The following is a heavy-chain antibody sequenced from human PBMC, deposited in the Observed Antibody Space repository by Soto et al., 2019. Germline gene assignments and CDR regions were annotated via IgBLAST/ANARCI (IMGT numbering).Heavy chain of an antibody. CDR3: AKDNAVGATWRYYYGMDV. Sequence: GSLRLSCAASGFTFSSYAMSWVRQAPGKGLEWVSAISGSGGTTYYADSVKGRFTISRDNSKNTLYVQMNYLRVEDTAVYYCAKDNAVGATWRYYYGMDVWGQGTTVTVS. J-gene: IGHJ6*02. D-gene: IGHD1-26*01. CDR1: GFTFSSYA. CDR2: ISGSGGTT. V-gene: IGHV3-23*01.